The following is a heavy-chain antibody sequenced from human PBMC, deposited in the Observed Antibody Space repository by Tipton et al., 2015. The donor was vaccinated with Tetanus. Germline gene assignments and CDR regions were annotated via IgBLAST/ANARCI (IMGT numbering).Heavy chain of an antibody. D-gene: IGHD3-3*01. CDR3: ARHQGGYFTPFDY. CDR2: IYESGDT. J-gene: IGHJ4*02. Sequence: TLSLTCTVSGGSIRGGTFYWGWIRQPPGKGLEWIGSIYESGDTYYIPSLKSPVTIPVDTSKNQFSLNLNSMAAADTGVYYCARHQGGYFTPFDYWGQGNLVTVSS. CDR1: GGSIRGGTFY. V-gene: IGHV4-39*01.